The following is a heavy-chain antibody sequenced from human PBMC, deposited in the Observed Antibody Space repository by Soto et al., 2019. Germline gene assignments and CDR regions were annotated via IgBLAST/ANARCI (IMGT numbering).Heavy chain of an antibody. V-gene: IGHV3-66*01. Sequence: GGSLRLSCAASGFTVSSNYMSWVRQAPGKGLEWVSVIYSGGSTYYADSVKGRFTISRDNSKNTLYLQMNSLRAKDTAVYYCASPSSESGGDYWGQGTLVTVSS. CDR2: IYSGGST. CDR3: ASPSSESGGDY. J-gene: IGHJ4*02. D-gene: IGHD3-10*01. CDR1: GFTVSSNY.